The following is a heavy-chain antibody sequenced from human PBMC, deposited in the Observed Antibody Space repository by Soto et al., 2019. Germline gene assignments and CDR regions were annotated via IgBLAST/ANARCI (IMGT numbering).Heavy chain of an antibody. CDR3: ARGGNTALAYCFSGMDA. CDR2: IYYSGSP. V-gene: IGHV4-59*01. Sequence: QVQLQESGPGLVKPSETLSLTCTVSGDSISTYYWTWIRQPPGKGLEWIGYIYYSGSPSYNPSLNSRVTLPVDTAKHQLSLQVSSVRAGDTAMHFSARGGNTALAYCFSGMDAWGQGTTATVSS. J-gene: IGHJ6*02. D-gene: IGHD5-18*01. CDR1: GDSISTYY.